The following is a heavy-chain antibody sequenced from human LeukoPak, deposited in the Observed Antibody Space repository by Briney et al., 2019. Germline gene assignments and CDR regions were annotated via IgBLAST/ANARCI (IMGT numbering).Heavy chain of an antibody. V-gene: IGHV3-30*03. J-gene: IGHJ6*02. CDR2: IAYGGTYT. D-gene: IGHD2/OR15-2a*01. CDR3: ARNKAITAFFGMDV. Sequence: GTSLRLSCAASGFTFSDYAMHWVRQAPGKGLEWVAVIAYGGTYTHHAGSLKGRFTISRDNSRDTLYLQINSLRPEDTALYYCARNKAITAFFGMDVWGQGTTIIVSS. CDR1: GFTFSDYA.